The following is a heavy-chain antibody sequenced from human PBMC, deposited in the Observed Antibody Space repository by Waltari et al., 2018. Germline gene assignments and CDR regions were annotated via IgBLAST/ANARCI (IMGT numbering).Heavy chain of an antibody. Sequence: QVQLVESGGGVVQPGGSLRLSCAASGFTFSSYGMHWVRQAPGKGLEWVAFIRYDGSNKYYADSVKGRFTISRDNSKNTLYLQMNSLRAEDTAVYYCAKDHRIVGATLYDWGQGTLVTVSS. D-gene: IGHD1-26*01. CDR1: GFTFSSYG. CDR2: IRYDGSNK. J-gene: IGHJ4*02. CDR3: AKDHRIVGATLYD. V-gene: IGHV3-30*02.